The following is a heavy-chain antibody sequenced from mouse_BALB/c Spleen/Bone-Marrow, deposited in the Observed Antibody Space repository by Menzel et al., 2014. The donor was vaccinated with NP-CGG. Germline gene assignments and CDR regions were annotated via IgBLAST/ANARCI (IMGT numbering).Heavy chain of an antibody. CDR1: GNTFXSYD. Sequence: QVQLKESGVELVKPGASAKLSCKASGNTFXSYDINWVRQRPEQGLEWIGWIFPGDSTTKYNEKFKGKATLSTDKSSSTVHMQLSRLTSEDSAVYFCVRSRLRDWYFDVWGAGTTVTISS. J-gene: IGHJ1*01. V-gene: IGHV1S56*01. CDR3: VRSRLRDWYFDV. D-gene: IGHD1-2*01. CDR2: IFPGDSTT.